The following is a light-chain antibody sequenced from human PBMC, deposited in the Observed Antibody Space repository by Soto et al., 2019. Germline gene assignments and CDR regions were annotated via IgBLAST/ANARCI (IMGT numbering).Light chain of an antibody. Sequence: ERFMTESPNTLAAAPLKSATLSCRASHSVSSNLSSYQQKPRQAPRLLIYVASTRATGIPARFSGSGSGTEFNLTISSLQSEDFAVYYCQEYNNWRLITIG. CDR2: VAS. J-gene: IGKJ5*01. CDR3: QEYNNWRLIT. V-gene: IGKV3D-15*01. CDR1: HSVSSN.